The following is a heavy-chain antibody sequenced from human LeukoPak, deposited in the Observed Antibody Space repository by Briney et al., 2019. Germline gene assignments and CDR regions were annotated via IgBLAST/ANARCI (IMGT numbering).Heavy chain of an antibody. CDR1: GGSISSYY. CDR2: IYYSGST. V-gene: IGHV4-59*01. CDR3: ARSSGYSGYDFVLD. D-gene: IGHD5-12*01. J-gene: IGHJ4*02. Sequence: SETLSLTCTVSGGSISSYYWSWIRQPPGKGLEWIGYIYYSGSTNYNPSLKSRVTISVHTSKNQFSLKLSSVTAAATAVYYCARSSGYSGYDFVLDWGQGTLVTVSS.